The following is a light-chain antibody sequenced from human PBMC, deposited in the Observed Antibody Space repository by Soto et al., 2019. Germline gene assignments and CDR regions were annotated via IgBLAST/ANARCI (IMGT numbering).Light chain of an antibody. CDR2: KDD. CDR1: SGSIASNY. V-gene: IGLV6-57*02. Sequence: NFMLTQPHSVSESPGMTVTISCTGSSGSIASNYVQWYQQRPGSAPTTVIYKDDQRPSGVPDRFSGSIDSSSNSASLTISGLKTEDGADYYCQSYDSSNHVVFGGGTKVTVL. J-gene: IGLJ2*01. CDR3: QSYDSSNHVV.